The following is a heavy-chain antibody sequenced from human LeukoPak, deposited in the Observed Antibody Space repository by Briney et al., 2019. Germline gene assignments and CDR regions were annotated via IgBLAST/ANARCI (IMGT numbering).Heavy chain of an antibody. CDR3: ARGRASSTSPYAFDI. Sequence: ASVKVSCKASGYTFTSYGISWVRQAPGQGLEWMGGIIPIFGTANYAQKFQGRVTITADESTSTAYMELSSLRSEDTAVYYCARGRASSTSPYAFDIWGQGTMVTVSS. V-gene: IGHV1-69*13. CDR1: GYTFTSYG. J-gene: IGHJ3*02. D-gene: IGHD2-2*01. CDR2: IIPIFGTA.